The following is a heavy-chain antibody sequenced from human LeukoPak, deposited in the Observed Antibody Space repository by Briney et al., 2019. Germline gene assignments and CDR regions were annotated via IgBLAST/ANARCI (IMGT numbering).Heavy chain of an antibody. CDR2: ISYDGSNK. CDR1: GFTFSSYG. D-gene: IGHD4-23*01. J-gene: IGHJ4*02. CDR3: AKVSGDYGGSNLGDYFDY. Sequence: GGSLRLSCAASGFTFSSYGMHWVRQAPGKGLEWVAVISYDGSNKYYADSVKGRFTISRDNSKNTLYLQMNSLRAEDTAVYYCAKVSGDYGGSNLGDYFDYWGQGTLVTVSS. V-gene: IGHV3-30*18.